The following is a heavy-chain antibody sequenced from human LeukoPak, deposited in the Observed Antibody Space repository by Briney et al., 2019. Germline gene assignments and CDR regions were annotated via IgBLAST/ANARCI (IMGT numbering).Heavy chain of an antibody. D-gene: IGHD3-16*02. J-gene: IGHJ4*02. CDR3: ATVSVDLGELSLNLDY. CDR2: FDPEDGET. Sequence: ASVKVSCKVSGYTLTELSMHWVRQAPGKGLEWMGGFDPEDGETIYAQKFQGGVTMTEDTSTDTAYMELSSLRSEDTAVYYCATVSVDLGELSLNLDYWGQGTLVTVSS. V-gene: IGHV1-24*01. CDR1: GYTLTELS.